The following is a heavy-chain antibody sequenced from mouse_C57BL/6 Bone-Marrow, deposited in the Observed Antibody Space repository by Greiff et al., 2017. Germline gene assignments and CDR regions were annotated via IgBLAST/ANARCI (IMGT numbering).Heavy chain of an antibody. CDR2: IDPENGDT. Sequence: EVKLQESGAELVRPGASVKLSCTASGFNIKDDYMHWVKQRPEQGLEWIGWIDPENGDTEYASKFQGKATITADTSSNTAYLQLRSLTSEDTAVYYCTPGSGVWGTGTTVTVSS. V-gene: IGHV14-4*01. CDR1: GFNIKDDY. J-gene: IGHJ1*03. CDR3: TPGSGV.